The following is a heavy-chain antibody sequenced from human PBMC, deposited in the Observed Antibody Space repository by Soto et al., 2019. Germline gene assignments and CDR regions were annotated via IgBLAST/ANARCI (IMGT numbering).Heavy chain of an antibody. CDR2: IIPIFGTA. CDR1: GGTFSSYA. Sequence: ASVKVSCKASGGTFSSYAISWVRQAPGQGLEWMGGIIPIFGTANYAQKFQGRVTITADESTSTAYMELSSLRSEDTAVYYCARDHGRGRMEFDYWGQGTLVTVSS. CDR3: ARDHGRGRMEFDY. J-gene: IGHJ4*02. V-gene: IGHV1-69*13. D-gene: IGHD1-26*01.